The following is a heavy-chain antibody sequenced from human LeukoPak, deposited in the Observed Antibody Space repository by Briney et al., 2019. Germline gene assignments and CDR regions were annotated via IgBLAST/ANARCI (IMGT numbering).Heavy chain of an antibody. J-gene: IGHJ4*02. CDR2: IVPDGSDQ. CDR1: GFVFSNFG. V-gene: IGHV3-30*02. Sequence: GGSLRLSCAASGFVFSNFGMHWVRQAPGKGLEWVTFIVPDGSDQSNADSVKGRFTISRDNSKNTLYLQMNSLRSDDTAIYYCAKDRGSGSYAFDYWGQGTLVTVSS. CDR3: AKDRGSGSYAFDY. D-gene: IGHD6-19*01.